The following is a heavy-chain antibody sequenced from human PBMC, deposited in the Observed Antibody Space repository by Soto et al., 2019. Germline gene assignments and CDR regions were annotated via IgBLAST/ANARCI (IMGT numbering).Heavy chain of an antibody. J-gene: IGHJ6*02. V-gene: IGHV5-51*01. CDR3: ARPREAGKNYYGVDV. CDR2: IYPGDSDT. CDR1: GYSFTSYW. D-gene: IGHD6-19*01. Sequence: GASLKISCQGSGYSFTSYWIGWVRQMPGKGLEWMGIIYPGDSDTRYSPSFQGQVTISADKSISTAYLQWSSLKASDTAMYYCARPREAGKNYYGVDVWGQGTTVTVSS.